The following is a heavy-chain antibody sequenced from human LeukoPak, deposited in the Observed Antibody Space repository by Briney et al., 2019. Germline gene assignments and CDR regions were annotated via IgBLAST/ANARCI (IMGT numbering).Heavy chain of an antibody. V-gene: IGHV4-39*01. CDR2: IYYSGST. Sequence: SETLSLTCTVSGGSISSSSYYWGWIRQPPGKGLECIGSIYYSGSTYYNPSLKSRVTISVDKSKNQFSLKLSSVTAADTAVYYCARHVSAYSSGLPYYMDVWGKGTTVTVSS. CDR1: GGSISSSSYY. D-gene: IGHD6-19*01. J-gene: IGHJ6*03. CDR3: ARHVSAYSSGLPYYMDV.